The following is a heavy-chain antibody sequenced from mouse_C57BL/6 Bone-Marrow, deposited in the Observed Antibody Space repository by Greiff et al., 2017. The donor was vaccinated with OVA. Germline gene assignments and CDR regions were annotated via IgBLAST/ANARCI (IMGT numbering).Heavy chain of an antibody. CDR3: ARQAMDY. J-gene: IGHJ4*01. CDR2: ISNLAYSI. CDR1: GFTFSDYG. Sequence: EVKLMESGGGLVQPGGSLKLSCAASGFTFSDYGMAWVRQAPRKGPEWVAFISNLAYSIYYADNVTGRFTISRETAKNTLYLEMSSLRSEDTAMYYCARQAMDYWGQGTSVTVSS. V-gene: IGHV5-15*01.